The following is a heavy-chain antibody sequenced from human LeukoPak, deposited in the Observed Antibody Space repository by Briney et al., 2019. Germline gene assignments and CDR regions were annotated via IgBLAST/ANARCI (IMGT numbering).Heavy chain of an antibody. CDR3: ARESESSGWYDY. Sequence: GGSLRLSCAASGFTFHLYAMHWVRLAPGKGLEWVSLISGDGGSTFYADSVKGRFTISRDNSKNSLYLQMNSLRSDDTALYYCARESESSGWYDYWGQGTLVTVSS. V-gene: IGHV3-43*02. D-gene: IGHD6-19*01. CDR1: GFTFHLYA. J-gene: IGHJ4*02. CDR2: ISGDGGST.